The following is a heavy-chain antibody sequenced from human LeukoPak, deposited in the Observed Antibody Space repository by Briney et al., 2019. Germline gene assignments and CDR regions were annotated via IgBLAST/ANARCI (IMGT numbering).Heavy chain of an antibody. CDR1: GYSFTNYW. Sequence: GESLKISCKGSGYSFTNYWIGWVRTMPGKGLEWVGIIYPGDSDTRYSPSFQGQVTISVDKSISTAYLQWSSLKASDTAMYYCARHRDGSSVDYWGQGTLVTVSS. CDR3: ARHRDGSSVDY. CDR2: IYPGDSDT. V-gene: IGHV5-51*01. D-gene: IGHD6-6*01. J-gene: IGHJ4*02.